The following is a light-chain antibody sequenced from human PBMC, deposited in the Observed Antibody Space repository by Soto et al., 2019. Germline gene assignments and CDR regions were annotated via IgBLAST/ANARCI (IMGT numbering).Light chain of an antibody. CDR2: GAS. Sequence: EIVLTKSPGTLSLSPGERATLSCRASQSVSSSYLAWYQQKPGQAPRLLIYGASSRATGIPDRFSGSGSGTDFTLTISRLEPEDFAVYYCQPYGSSQTFCQGTNVDI. CDR3: QPYGSSQT. J-gene: IGKJ1*01. CDR1: QSVSSSY. V-gene: IGKV3-20*01.